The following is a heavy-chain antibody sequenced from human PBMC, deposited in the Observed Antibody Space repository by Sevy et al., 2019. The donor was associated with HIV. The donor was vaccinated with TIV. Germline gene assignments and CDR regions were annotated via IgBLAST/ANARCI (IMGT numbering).Heavy chain of an antibody. V-gene: IGHV3-23*01. J-gene: IGHJ4*02. CDR3: AKDPWDYCGGDCLYHVDS. Sequence: GGSLRLSCAASGFTFSNYAMNWVRQVPGKGLEWVSGITDSGGGTFYADSVKGRFAISRDNSKNTLYLQMNSLSAEDTAVYYGAKDPWDYCGGDCLYHVDSWGQGTLVTVSS. D-gene: IGHD2-21*02. CDR1: GFTFSNYA. CDR2: ITDSGGGT.